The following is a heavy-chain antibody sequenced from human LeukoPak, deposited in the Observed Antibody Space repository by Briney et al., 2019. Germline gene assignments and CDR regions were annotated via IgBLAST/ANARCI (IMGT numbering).Heavy chain of an antibody. CDR2: INPSGGST. J-gene: IGHJ6*02. CDR1: GYTFTGYY. CDR3: ARDRIMVRGVIGRRYYYGMDV. Sequence: ASVKVSCKASGYTFTGYYMHWVRQAPGQGLEWMGIINPSGGSTSYAQKFQGRVTMTRDTSTSTVYMELSSLRSEDTAVYYCARDRIMVRGVIGRRYYYGMDVWGQGTTVTVSS. D-gene: IGHD3-10*01. V-gene: IGHV1-46*01.